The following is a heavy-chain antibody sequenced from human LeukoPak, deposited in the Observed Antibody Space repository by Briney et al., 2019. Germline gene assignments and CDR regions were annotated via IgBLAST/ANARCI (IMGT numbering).Heavy chain of an antibody. CDR2: ISYDGSNK. V-gene: IGHV3-30*04. CDR3: ARDPRDCSSTSCGYLDY. Sequence: GGSLRLSCAASGFTFSSYAMHWVRQAPGKGLEWVAVISYDGSNKYYAGSVKGRFTISRDNSKNTLYLQMNSLRAEDTAVYYCARDPRDCSSTSCGYLDYWGQGTLVTVSS. D-gene: IGHD2-2*01. J-gene: IGHJ4*02. CDR1: GFTFSSYA.